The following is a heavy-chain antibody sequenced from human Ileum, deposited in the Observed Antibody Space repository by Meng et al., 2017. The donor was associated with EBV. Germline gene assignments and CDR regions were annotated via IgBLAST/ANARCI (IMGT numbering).Heavy chain of an antibody. J-gene: IGHJ4*02. CDR2: MSDSGIT. V-gene: IGHV4-4*02. CDR1: GGSISVITW. CDR3: AKNGEKYFEY. Sequence: QGQMQESGPGLVNPSGTLSLTCAVSGGSISVITWWSWVRQSPEKGLEWIGEMSDSGITHYNPSLKSRVTISADKSNNQFSLKLTSVTSADTAVYFCAKNGEKYFEYWGQGTLVTVSS.